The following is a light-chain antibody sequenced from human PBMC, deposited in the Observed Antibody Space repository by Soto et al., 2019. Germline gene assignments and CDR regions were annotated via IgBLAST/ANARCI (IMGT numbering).Light chain of an antibody. V-gene: IGKV3-20*01. Sequence: EMVLTQSPGTLYLSAGARATLSCRASQSVSSRYLAWYQQKPGQAPRLLIYGASCRANDIPDRFSGRGSETKFSLSICRLEPEDFALYCCHQYGSSPRTFGQGTKVEI. CDR3: HQYGSSPRT. CDR1: QSVSSRY. J-gene: IGKJ1*01. CDR2: GAS.